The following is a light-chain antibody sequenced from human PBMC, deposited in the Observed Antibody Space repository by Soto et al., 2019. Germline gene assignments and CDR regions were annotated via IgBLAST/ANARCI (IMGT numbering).Light chain of an antibody. CDR1: QSISSSY. J-gene: IGKJ3*01. V-gene: IGKV3-20*01. CDR3: QQYGSFRFT. CDR2: GTS. Sequence: EIVLTQSPGTLSLSPGERATLSCRASQSISSSYLAWYQQKPGQAPRLLIYGTSSRATGIPDRFSGSGSGTEFTLTISSLEPEDFAVYYCQQYGSFRFTFGPGTKVDIK.